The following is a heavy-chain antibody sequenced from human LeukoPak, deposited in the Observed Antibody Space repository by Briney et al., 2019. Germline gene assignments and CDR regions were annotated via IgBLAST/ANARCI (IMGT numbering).Heavy chain of an antibody. V-gene: IGHV3-7*03. Sequence: PGGSLGLSCAASGFTFSSYWMSWVRQAPGKGLEWVANIKQDGSEKYYVDSVKGRFTISRDNAKNSLYLQMNSLRAEDTAVYYCARVLGAAAVQLYFDYWGQGTLVTVSS. CDR2: IKQDGSEK. CDR1: GFTFSSYW. CDR3: ARVLGAAAVQLYFDY. J-gene: IGHJ4*02. D-gene: IGHD6-13*01.